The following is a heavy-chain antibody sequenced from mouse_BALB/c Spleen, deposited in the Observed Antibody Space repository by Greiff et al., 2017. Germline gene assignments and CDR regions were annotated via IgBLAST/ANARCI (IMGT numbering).Heavy chain of an antibody. CDR2: ISSGSSTI. Sequence: EVMLVESGGGLVQPGGSRKLSCAASGFTFSSFGMHWVRQAPEKGLEWVAYISSGSSTIYYADTVKGRFTISRDNPKNTLFLQMTSLRSEDAAMYYCASWDGDFDYWGQGTTLTVSS. CDR1: GFTFSSFG. J-gene: IGHJ2*01. D-gene: IGHD4-1*01. V-gene: IGHV5-17*02. CDR3: ASWDGDFDY.